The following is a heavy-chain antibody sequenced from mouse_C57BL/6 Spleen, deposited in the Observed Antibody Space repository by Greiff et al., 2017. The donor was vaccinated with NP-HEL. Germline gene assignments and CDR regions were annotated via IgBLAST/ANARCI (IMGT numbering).Heavy chain of an antibody. J-gene: IGHJ2*01. CDR2: IYPRSGNT. D-gene: IGHD2-4*01. V-gene: IGHV1-81*01. CDR3: ARRYDYDVDY. CDR1: GYTFTSYG. Sequence: VKLVESGAELARPGASVKLSCKASGYTFTSYGISWVKQRTGQGLEWIGEIYPRSGNTYYNEKFKGKATLTADKSSSTAYMELRSLTSEDSAVYFCARRYDYDVDYWGQGTTLTVSS.